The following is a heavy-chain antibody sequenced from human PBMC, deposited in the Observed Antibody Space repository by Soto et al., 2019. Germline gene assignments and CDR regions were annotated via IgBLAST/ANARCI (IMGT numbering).Heavy chain of an antibody. CDR2: ISYDGSNK. Sequence: QVQLVESGGGVVQPGRSLRLSCAASGFTFSSYGMHWVRQAPGKGLEWVAVISYDGSNKYYADSVKGRFTISSDNSKNTLYLQMNSLRAEDTAVYYCAKDRRRYCSGGSCYFLDYWGQGTLVTVSS. CDR3: AKDRRRYCSGGSCYFLDY. J-gene: IGHJ4*02. CDR1: GFTFSSYG. D-gene: IGHD2-15*01. V-gene: IGHV3-30*18.